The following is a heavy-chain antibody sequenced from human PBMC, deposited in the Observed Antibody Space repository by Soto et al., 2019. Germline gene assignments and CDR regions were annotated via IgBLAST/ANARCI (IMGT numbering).Heavy chain of an antibody. V-gene: IGHV3-23*01. CDR3: ATAAAGLQYWYFDL. Sequence: GGSLRLSCAASGFTFSSYAMSWVRQAPGKGLEWVSAISGSGGSTYYADSVKDRFTISRDNSNNTLYLQMNSLRAEDTAVYYCATAAAGLQYWYFDLWGRGTLVTVSS. CDR1: GFTFSSYA. J-gene: IGHJ2*01. D-gene: IGHD6-13*01. CDR2: ISGSGGST.